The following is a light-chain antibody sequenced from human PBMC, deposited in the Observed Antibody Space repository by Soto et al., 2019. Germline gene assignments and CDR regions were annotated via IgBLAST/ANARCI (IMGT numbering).Light chain of an antibody. Sequence: DLQMTQSPSSLSASVGDRVTITCRATQGISNYLAWYQQKPGKVPKLLIYAASTLQSGVPSRFSGSGSGTDFTLTISNLQPEDVATYYCQRYISAPFTFGPGTNVDIK. V-gene: IGKV1-27*01. CDR2: AAS. CDR3: QRYISAPFT. J-gene: IGKJ3*01. CDR1: QGISNY.